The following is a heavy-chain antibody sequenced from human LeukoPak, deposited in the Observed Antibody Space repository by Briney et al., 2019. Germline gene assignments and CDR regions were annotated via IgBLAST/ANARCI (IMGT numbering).Heavy chain of an antibody. CDR3: AKDSSLRRSGGMDV. CDR2: ISGSGGST. V-gene: IGHV3-23*01. J-gene: IGHJ6*02. Sequence: QPGGSLRLSCAASGFTFSSYAMSWVRQAPGKGLEGVSAISGSGGSTYYADSEKGRFTTSRDNSKNTLYLQMNSLRAEDTAVYYCAKDSSLRRSGGMDVWGQGTTVTVSS. CDR1: GFTFSSYA. D-gene: IGHD3-16*01.